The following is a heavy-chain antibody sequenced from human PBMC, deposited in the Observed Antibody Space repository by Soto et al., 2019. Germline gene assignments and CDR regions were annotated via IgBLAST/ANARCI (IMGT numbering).Heavy chain of an antibody. Sequence: GASVKVSCKASGGTFSSYAISWVRQAPGQGLEWMGGTIPIFGTANYAQKFQGRVTITADESTSTAYMELSSLRSEDTAVYYCARGRVVVIFPFDYWGQGTLVTVSS. CDR1: GGTFSSYA. CDR2: TIPIFGTA. J-gene: IGHJ4*02. CDR3: ARGRVVVIFPFDY. D-gene: IGHD3-22*01. V-gene: IGHV1-69*13.